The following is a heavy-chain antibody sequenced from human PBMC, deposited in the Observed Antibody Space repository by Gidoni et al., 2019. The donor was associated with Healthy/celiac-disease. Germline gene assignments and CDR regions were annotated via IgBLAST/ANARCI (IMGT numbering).Heavy chain of an antibody. CDR2: ISGSGGST. CDR1: CFILSSYA. V-gene: IGHV3-23*01. D-gene: IGHD3-10*01. CDR3: AKGPPTIYGSASPLDY. J-gene: IGHJ4*02. Sequence: EVQLLESGGGLVQPCGSLRRSCYASCFILSSYAMSWVRLAQGKGLVWVSAISGSGGSTYYADSVKSRFTISRDNSKNTLYLQMNSLRAEATAVYYCAKGPPTIYGSASPLDYWGQGTLVTVSS.